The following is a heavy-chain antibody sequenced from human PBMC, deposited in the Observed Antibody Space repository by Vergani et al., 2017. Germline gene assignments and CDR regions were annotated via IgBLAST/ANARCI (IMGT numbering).Heavy chain of an antibody. J-gene: IGHJ4*02. CDR3: ARGLYLPAAIFYYFDY. Sequence: QVQLVQSGAEVKKPGASVKVSCKASGYTFTGYYMHWVRQAPGQGLEWMGWINPNSGGTNYAQKFQGRVTMTRDTSFSTAYMELSRLRSDDTAVYYCARGLYLPAAIFYYFDYWGQGTLVTVSS. D-gene: IGHD2-2*01. CDR1: GYTFTGYY. CDR2: INPNSGGT. V-gene: IGHV1-2*02.